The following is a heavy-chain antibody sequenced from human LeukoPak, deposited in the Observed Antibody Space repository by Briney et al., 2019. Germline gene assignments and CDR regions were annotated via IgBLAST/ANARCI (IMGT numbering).Heavy chain of an antibody. CDR2: ISDDGSNK. CDR1: GFTFSNYA. Sequence: GGSLRLSCAASGFTFSNYAMHWVRPAPGKGLEWVAVISDDGSNKYYGDSVKGRFTISRDSSKNTVYLQMNSLRAEDTAVYYCAKDRYSSGWYSDFDYWGQGTLVTVSS. D-gene: IGHD6-19*01. J-gene: IGHJ4*02. V-gene: IGHV3-30*18. CDR3: AKDRYSSGWYSDFDY.